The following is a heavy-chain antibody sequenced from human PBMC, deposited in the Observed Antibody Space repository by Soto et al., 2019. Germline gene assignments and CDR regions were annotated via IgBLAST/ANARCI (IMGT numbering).Heavy chain of an antibody. CDR2: ISGSGGST. V-gene: IGHV3-23*01. D-gene: IGHD3-22*01. CDR1: GFLFGSYA. CDR3: AKHLYYDSSGDNAFDL. Sequence: GGSLSVSCAASGFLFGSYAMSCVRQAPGKGLEWVSAISGSGGSTYYAGSVKGRFTIYGDNSNNTLYRQMHSLRAEDTAVYYCAKHLYYDSSGDNAFDLWRQGTMVTVSS. J-gene: IGHJ3*01.